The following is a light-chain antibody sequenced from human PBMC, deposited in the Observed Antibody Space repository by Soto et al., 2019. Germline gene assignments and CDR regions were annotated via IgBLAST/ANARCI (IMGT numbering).Light chain of an antibody. V-gene: IGKV3-15*01. CDR2: DAS. Sequence: EKVMTPSPATLSVTPGPTAPRPFRASQSVSSNLAWYQQKPGQAPRLLIYDASTRATGIPDRFSGSGSGTEFTLSISSLESEDFAVYYCQQYCNWPRTFGQGTKVDIK. CDR3: QQYCNWPRT. CDR1: QSVSSN. J-gene: IGKJ1*01.